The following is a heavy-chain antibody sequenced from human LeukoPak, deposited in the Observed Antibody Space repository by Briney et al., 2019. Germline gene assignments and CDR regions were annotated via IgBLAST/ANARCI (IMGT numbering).Heavy chain of an antibody. V-gene: IGHV3-48*01. J-gene: IGHJ6*02. CDR3: AKPTVTKGTYYYYGMDV. Sequence: PGGSRRLSCAASGFTFSSYSMNWVRQAPGKGLEWVSYISSSSSTIYYADSVKGRFTISRDNAKNSLYLQMNSLRAEDTAVYYCAKPTVTKGTYYYYGMDVWGQGTTVTVSS. CDR1: GFTFSSYS. CDR2: ISSSSSTI. D-gene: IGHD4-17*01.